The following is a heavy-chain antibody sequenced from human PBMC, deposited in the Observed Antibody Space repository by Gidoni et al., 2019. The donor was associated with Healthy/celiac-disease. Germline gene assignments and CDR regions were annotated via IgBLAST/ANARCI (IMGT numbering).Heavy chain of an antibody. D-gene: IGHD6-6*01. CDR2: ISWNSGSI. Sequence: EVQLVESGGGLVQPGRSLRLSCAASGFTFDDYAMHWVRQAPGKGLEWVSGISWNSGSIGYADSVKGRFTISRDNAKNSLYLQMNSLRAEDTALYYCATGSSDGGDFDYWGQGTLVTVSS. V-gene: IGHV3-9*01. J-gene: IGHJ4*02. CDR1: GFTFDDYA. CDR3: ATGSSDGGDFDY.